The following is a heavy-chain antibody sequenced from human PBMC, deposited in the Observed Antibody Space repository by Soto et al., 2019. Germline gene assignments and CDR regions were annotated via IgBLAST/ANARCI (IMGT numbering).Heavy chain of an antibody. CDR3: ARGKYSAFDY. CDR1: GDSISTNNVA. CDR2: TGYTSKWYN. J-gene: IGHJ4*02. Sequence: QVQLQQSGPGLVKPSQTLSLTCAISGDSISTNNVAWNWIRQSPSGGLEWLGRTGYTSKWYNEYAVSVRSRITINPDPSKNQFSLQLNSVTLDDTAVYYCARGKYSAFDYWGQGTLVTVSS. V-gene: IGHV6-1*01. D-gene: IGHD5-18*01.